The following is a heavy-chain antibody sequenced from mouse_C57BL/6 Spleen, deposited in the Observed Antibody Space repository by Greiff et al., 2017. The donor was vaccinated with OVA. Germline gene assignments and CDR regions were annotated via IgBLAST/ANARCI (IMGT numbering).Heavy chain of an antibody. CDR2: ISDGGSYT. J-gene: IGHJ2*01. CDR1: GFTFSSYA. D-gene: IGHD2-2*01. CDR3: ARCLYGYDVGFDY. V-gene: IGHV5-4*03. Sequence: EVKLMESGGGLVKPGGSLKLSCAASGFTFSSYAMSWVRQTPEKRLEWVATISDGGSYTYYPDNVKGRFTISRDNAKNNLYLQMSHLKSEDTAMYYCARCLYGYDVGFDYWGQGTTLTVSS.